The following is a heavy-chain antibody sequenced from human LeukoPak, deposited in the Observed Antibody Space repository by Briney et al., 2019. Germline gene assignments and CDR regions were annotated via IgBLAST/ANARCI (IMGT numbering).Heavy chain of an antibody. CDR3: ARGRDLPAFDL. CDR2: IWHDKTDK. CDR1: GFTFSSYA. D-gene: IGHD3-10*01. Sequence: GGSLRLSCAASGFTFSSYAMSWVRQAPGKGLEWVAVIWHDKTDKYYADSVKGRFTISRDNSKNTLYLQMDSLRVEDTAVYYCARGRDLPAFDLWGQGTLVTVSS. J-gene: IGHJ3*01. V-gene: IGHV3-33*08.